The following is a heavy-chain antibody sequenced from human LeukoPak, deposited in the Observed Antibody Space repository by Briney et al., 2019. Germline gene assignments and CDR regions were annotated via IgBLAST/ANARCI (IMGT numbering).Heavy chain of an antibody. J-gene: IGHJ1*01. CDR2: FDPEDGET. V-gene: IGHV1-24*01. D-gene: IGHD6-19*01. CDR3: ARDWSSSGWSDFQH. Sequence: ASVKVSCKVSGYTLTELSMHWVRQAPGKGLEWMGGFDPEDGETIYAQKFQGRVTMTRDTSTSTVYMELSSLRSEDTAVYYCARDWSSSGWSDFQHWGQGTLVTVSS. CDR1: GYTLTELS.